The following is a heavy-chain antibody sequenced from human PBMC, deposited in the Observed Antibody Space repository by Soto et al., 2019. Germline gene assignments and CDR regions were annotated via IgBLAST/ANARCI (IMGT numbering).Heavy chain of an antibody. CDR1: GFTVSSNY. J-gene: IGHJ4*02. Sequence: VGSLRLSCAASGFTVSSNYMSWVRQAPGKGLEWVSVIYSGGSTYYADSVKGRFTISRDNSKNTLYLQMNSLRAEDTAVYYCASGGSSLNFDSWGQGTLVTVSS. D-gene: IGHD6-6*01. V-gene: IGHV3-53*01. CDR3: ASGGSSLNFDS. CDR2: IYSGGST.